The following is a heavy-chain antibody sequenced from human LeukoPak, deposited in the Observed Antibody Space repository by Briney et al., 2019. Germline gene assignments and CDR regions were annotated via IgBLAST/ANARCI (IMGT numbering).Heavy chain of an antibody. D-gene: IGHD3-22*01. V-gene: IGHV3-9*01. J-gene: IGHJ4*02. CDR2: ISWNSGSI. CDR1: GFTFDDYA. CDR3: AKDQGYYDSSGYYHY. Sequence: GGSLRLSCAASGFTFDDYAMHWVRQAPGNSLEWVSGISWNSGSIGYADSVKGRFTISRDNAKNSLYLQMNSLRAEDTALYYCAKDQGYYDSSGYYHYWGQGTLVTVSS.